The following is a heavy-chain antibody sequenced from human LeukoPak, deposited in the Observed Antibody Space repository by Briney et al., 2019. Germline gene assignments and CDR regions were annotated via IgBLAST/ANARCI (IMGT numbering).Heavy chain of an antibody. CDR3: ARVRDGYTTDAFDI. Sequence: GGSLRLSCAASGFIFSSYSMNWVRQAPGKGLEWVSYISSSSSTIYYADSVKGRFTISRDNAKNSLYLQMNSLRAEDAAVYYCARVRDGYTTDAFDIWGQGTMVTVSS. CDR1: GFIFSSYS. V-gene: IGHV3-48*01. D-gene: IGHD5-24*01. CDR2: ISSSSSTI. J-gene: IGHJ3*02.